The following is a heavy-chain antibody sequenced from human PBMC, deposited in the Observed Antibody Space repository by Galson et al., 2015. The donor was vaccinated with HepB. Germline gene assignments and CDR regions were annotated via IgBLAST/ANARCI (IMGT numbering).Heavy chain of an antibody. J-gene: IGHJ4*02. D-gene: IGHD2-21*01. CDR3: ARDCGGDCYSYFDY. V-gene: IGHV3-74*01. CDR2: INSDGSST. CDR1: GFTLSTYW. Sequence: SLRLSCAASGFTLSTYWVHWVRQAPGKGLVWVSRINSDGSSTSYADSVKGRFTISRDNAKNTLYLQMNSLRAEDTAVYYCARDCGGDCYSYFDYWGQGTLVTVSS.